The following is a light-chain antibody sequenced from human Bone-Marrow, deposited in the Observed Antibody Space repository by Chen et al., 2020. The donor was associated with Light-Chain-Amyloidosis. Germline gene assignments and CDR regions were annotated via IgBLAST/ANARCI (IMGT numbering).Light chain of an antibody. CDR1: SGSIATNY. CDR2: EDD. J-gene: IGLJ3*02. CDR3: QSYQGSSQGV. V-gene: IGLV6-57*01. Sequence: NFMLTQPHSVSESPGKTVIISCTRSSGSIATNYVQWYQQRPGSSPTTVIYEDDQRPSGVPDRFSGSIDRSSNSASLTISGLKTEDAADYYCQSYQGSSQGVFGGGTKVTVL.